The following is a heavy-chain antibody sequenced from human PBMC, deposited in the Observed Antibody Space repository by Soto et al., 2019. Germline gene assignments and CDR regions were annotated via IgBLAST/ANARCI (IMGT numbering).Heavy chain of an antibody. J-gene: IGHJ4*02. D-gene: IGHD6-19*01. CDR3: AHSVVAGLGYYFDY. CDR1: GFSLSSTRVA. V-gene: IGHV2-5*02. Sequence: QITLKESGPTLVKHTQTLTLTCTFSGFSLSSTRVAVGWIRQPPGKALEWLALIYWDDDKRYSPFLKSMLTISKDNSKNQVVLTMTNMDPVDTATYYCAHSVVAGLGYYFDYWGQGTLVTVSS. CDR2: IYWDDDK.